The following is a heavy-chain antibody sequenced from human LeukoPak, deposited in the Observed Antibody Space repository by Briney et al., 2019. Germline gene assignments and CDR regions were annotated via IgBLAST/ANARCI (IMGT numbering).Heavy chain of an antibody. V-gene: IGHV3-48*04. CDR1: GFTFTHYA. D-gene: IGHD2-15*01. CDR3: ARSFSLYVRGAFDI. Sequence: GGSLRLSCAASGFTFTHYAMHWVRQAPGKGLEWVSYISSSGSTIYYAYSVKGRFTIPRDNAKNSLYLQMNSLRAEDTAVYYCARSFSLYVRGAFDIWGQGTMVTVSS. CDR2: ISSSGSTI. J-gene: IGHJ3*02.